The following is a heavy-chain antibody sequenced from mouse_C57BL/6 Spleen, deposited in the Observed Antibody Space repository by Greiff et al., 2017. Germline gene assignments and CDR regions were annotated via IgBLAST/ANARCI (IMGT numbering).Heavy chain of an antibody. Sequence: EVKLVESGEGLVKPGGSLKLSCAASGFTFSSYAMSWVRQTPEKRLEWVAYISSGGDYIYYADTVKGRFTISRDNARNTLYLQMSSLKSEDTAMYYCTRIQDSSGYPAWFAYWGQGTLVTVSA. CDR1: GFTFSSYA. V-gene: IGHV5-9-1*02. CDR3: TRIQDSSGYPAWFAY. D-gene: IGHD3-2*02. J-gene: IGHJ3*01. CDR2: ISSGGDYI.